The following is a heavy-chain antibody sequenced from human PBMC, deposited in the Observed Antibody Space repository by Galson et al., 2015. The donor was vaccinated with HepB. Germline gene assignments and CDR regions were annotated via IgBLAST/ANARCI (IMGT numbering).Heavy chain of an antibody. Sequence: SVKVSCKASGYTFTSYGISWVRQAPGQGLEWMGWISAYNGHTNYAQKLQARVTMTTDTSTSTAYMELRSLRSDDTAVYYCARSIVGSTRSRWFDPWGQGTLVTVSS. CDR3: ARSIVGSTRSRWFDP. V-gene: IGHV1-18*01. CDR1: GYTFTSYG. J-gene: IGHJ5*02. CDR2: ISAYNGHT. D-gene: IGHD1-26*01.